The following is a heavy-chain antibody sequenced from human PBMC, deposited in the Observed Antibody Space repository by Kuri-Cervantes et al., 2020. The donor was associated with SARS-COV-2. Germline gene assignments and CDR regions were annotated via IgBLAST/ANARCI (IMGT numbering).Heavy chain of an antibody. CDR2: ISGSGGST. J-gene: IGHJ4*02. CDR1: GFTFSSYA. V-gene: IGHV3-23*01. D-gene: IGHD1-26*01. CDR3: AKDGVGATMYYFDY. Sequence: GGSLRLSCAASGFTFSSYAMSWVRQAPGKGLEWVSAISGSGGSTYYADSVKGRFTISSDNSKNTLYLQMNSLRAEDTAVYYCAKDGVGATMYYFDYWGQGTLVTVSS.